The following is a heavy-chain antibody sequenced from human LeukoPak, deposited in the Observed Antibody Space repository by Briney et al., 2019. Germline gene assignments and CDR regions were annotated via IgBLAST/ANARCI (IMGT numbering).Heavy chain of an antibody. J-gene: IGHJ6*03. Sequence: GGSLRLSCAASGFTFSSYAMSWVRQAPGKGLECVSAISGSGGSTYYADSVKGRFTISRDNSKNTLYLQMNSLRAEDTAVYYCAKGGAYNWNDYYYYMDVWGKGTTVTVSS. CDR2: ISGSGGST. D-gene: IGHD1-1*01. CDR1: GFTFSSYA. CDR3: AKGGAYNWNDYYYYMDV. V-gene: IGHV3-23*01.